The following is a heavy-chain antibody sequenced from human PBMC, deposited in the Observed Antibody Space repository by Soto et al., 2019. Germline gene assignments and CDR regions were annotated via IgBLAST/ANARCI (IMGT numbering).Heavy chain of an antibody. J-gene: IGHJ5*02. D-gene: IGHD3-3*01. CDR3: VRDPELRGTVFGGVILWKYNWLDT. CDR2: INPSGGST. CDR1: GYTFTRYY. V-gene: IGHV1-46*03. Sequence: QVQLVQSGTEVKKPGASLKISCKASGYTFTRYYMHWVRQAPGQGLEWMGIINPSGGSTSYAQKFQDRVTLTRDTSTSTFYMELSNLRSDDTAVYYCVRDPELRGTVFGGVILWKYNWLDTWGQGTLVTVSS.